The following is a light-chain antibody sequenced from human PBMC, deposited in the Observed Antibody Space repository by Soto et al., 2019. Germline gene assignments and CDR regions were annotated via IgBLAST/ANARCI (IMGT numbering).Light chain of an antibody. CDR1: QSVLYNSKNKNY. CDR3: QQYYTTPLLT. Sequence: DIVLTQSPDSLAVSLGERATINCKASQSVLYNSKNKNYLAWYQQKPGQPPKLLIYWASTRESGVPDRFSGSGSGTEFTLTISSLQAEDVAVYYCQQYYTTPLLTFGGGTKVEIK. J-gene: IGKJ4*01. V-gene: IGKV4-1*01. CDR2: WAS.